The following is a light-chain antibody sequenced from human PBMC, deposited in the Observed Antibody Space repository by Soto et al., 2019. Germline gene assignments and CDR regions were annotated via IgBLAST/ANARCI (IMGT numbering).Light chain of an antibody. V-gene: IGKV1-39*01. CDR1: QSISSY. J-gene: IGKJ1*01. Sequence: DIQMTQSPSSLSASVGDRVTITCRASQSISSYLNWYQQKPGKAPKLLIYAASSLQSGVPSRFSGSGSGTDITLTISSLQPEDFATYYCQQSYSTPPWTFGQGTKV. CDR2: AAS. CDR3: QQSYSTPPWT.